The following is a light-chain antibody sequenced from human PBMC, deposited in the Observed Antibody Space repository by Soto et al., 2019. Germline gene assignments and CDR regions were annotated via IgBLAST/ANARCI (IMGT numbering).Light chain of an antibody. V-gene: IGKV1-33*01. CDR3: QQYYNRPPYT. J-gene: IGKJ2*01. Sequence: DIQMTQSPSSLSASVGDRATITCQASQGISNHLNWFQQKPGKAPKLLIYDASTLEAGVTSTFSGSGSGSDFSFPISSLQPEAMATDYCQQYYNRPPYTFGQGTNLESK. CDR1: QGISNH. CDR2: DAS.